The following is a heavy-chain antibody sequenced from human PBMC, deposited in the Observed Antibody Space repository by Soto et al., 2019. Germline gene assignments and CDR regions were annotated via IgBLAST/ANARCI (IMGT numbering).Heavy chain of an antibody. D-gene: IGHD3-16*01. CDR2: ISGSGGGT. Sequence: EVQLLESGGGLVQPGGSLRLSCAASGLTSSNYAMSWVRQAPGRGLEWVSSISGSGGGTYYADSVKGRFTISRDSSKFTLHLQMNSLRAEDTAVYYCANSSSGHYVIGYVDYWGQGALVTVSS. CDR3: ANSSSGHYVIGYVDY. CDR1: GLTSSNYA. J-gene: IGHJ4*02. V-gene: IGHV3-23*01.